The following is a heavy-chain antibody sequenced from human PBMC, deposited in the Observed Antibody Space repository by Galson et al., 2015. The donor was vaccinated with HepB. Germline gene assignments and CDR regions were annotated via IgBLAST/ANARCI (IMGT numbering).Heavy chain of an antibody. Sequence: SLRLSCAASGFNFNSYAMSWVRQAPGKGLEWVSGISVSGGSTYYADSVKGRFTISRDISKNTLYLQMNSLTAEDTAVYYCAKHQWLGDVLKGRPEGHFFDSWGQGTLVTVSS. V-gene: IGHV3-23*01. J-gene: IGHJ4*02. CDR3: AKHQWLGDVLKGRPEGHFFDS. CDR2: ISVSGGST. CDR1: GFNFNSYA. D-gene: IGHD6-19*01.